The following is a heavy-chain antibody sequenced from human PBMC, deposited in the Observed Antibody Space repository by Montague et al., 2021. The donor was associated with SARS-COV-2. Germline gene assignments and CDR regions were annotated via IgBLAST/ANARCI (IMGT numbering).Heavy chain of an antibody. J-gene: IGHJ6*02. CDR1: GGSISSYY. Sequence: SETLSLTCTVSGGSISSYYWTWIRQPPGKTLEWIGYIYYSGSTNYNSSLKSRVTISVDTSKNQFSLKLSSVTAADTAVYYCACEDITTQGLFSYYAMDVWGQGTTVTVSS. V-gene: IGHV4-59*12. CDR3: ACEDITTQGLFSYYAMDV. CDR2: IYYSGST. D-gene: IGHD4-11*01.